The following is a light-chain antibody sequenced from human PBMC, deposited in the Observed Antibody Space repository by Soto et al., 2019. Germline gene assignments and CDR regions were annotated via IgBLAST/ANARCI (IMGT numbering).Light chain of an antibody. CDR2: DVS. Sequence: QSALTQPRSVSGSHGQSVTISCTGTSSDVGGYNYVSWYQQHPGKAPKLMIYDVSKRPSGVPDRFSGSKSGNTASLTISGLQAEDEADYYCCSYAGSYTFDVFGTGTKLTVL. V-gene: IGLV2-11*01. J-gene: IGLJ1*01. CDR3: CSYAGSYTFDV. CDR1: SSDVGGYNY.